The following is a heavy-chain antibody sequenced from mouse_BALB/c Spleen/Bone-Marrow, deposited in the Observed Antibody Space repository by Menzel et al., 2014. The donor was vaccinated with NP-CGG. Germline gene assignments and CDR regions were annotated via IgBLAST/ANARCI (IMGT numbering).Heavy chain of an antibody. D-gene: IGHD2-4*01. CDR3: AREIINDYHWYFDV. J-gene: IGHJ1*01. Sequence: EVMLVESGGGLVQPGGSLRLSCATSGFTFTDYYMSWVRQPPGKALEWLGFIRNKANGYTTEYSASVKGRFTISRDNSQSILYLQMNSLRADYSATYYCAREIINDYHWYFDVWGAGTTVTVSS. CDR2: IRNKANGYTT. V-gene: IGHV7-3*02. CDR1: GFTFTDYY.